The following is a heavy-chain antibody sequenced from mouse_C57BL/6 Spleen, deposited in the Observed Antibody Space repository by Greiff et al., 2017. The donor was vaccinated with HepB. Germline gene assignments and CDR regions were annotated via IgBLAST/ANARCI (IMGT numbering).Heavy chain of an antibody. CDR3: ASHYYGSSSWCAY. D-gene: IGHD1-1*01. V-gene: IGHV7-3*01. J-gene: IGHJ3*01. CDR2: IRNKANGYTT. CDR1: GFTFTDYY. Sequence: VKLMESGGGLVQPGGSLSLSCAASGFTFTDYYMSWVRQPPGKALEWLGFIRNKANGYTTEYSASVKGRFTISRDNSQSILYLQMNALRAEDSATYYCASHYYGSSSWCAYWGQGTLVTVSA.